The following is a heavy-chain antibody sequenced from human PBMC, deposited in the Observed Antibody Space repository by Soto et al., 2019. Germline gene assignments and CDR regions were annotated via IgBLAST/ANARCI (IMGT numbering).Heavy chain of an antibody. CDR3: ITIRCYYDCTSYYADY. J-gene: IGHJ4*02. Sequence: QVQLQESGPGLVKPSQTLSLTCTVSGGSITSSGYYWTWIRQPPGKGLEWIGYIYYSGSTYYNPSLQSRVIISLDTSKNQSSLNLNSVTVADTAVYYCITIRCYYDCTSYYADYWGQGTLVTVSS. D-gene: IGHD3-16*01. CDR1: GGSITSSGYY. V-gene: IGHV4-31*03. CDR2: IYYSGST.